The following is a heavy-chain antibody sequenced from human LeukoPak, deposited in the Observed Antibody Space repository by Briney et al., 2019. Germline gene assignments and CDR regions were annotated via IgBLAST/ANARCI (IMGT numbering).Heavy chain of an antibody. J-gene: IGHJ4*02. CDR1: GGSISSGGYY. CDR2: IYYSGST. D-gene: IGHD5-18*01. Sequence: SETLSLTCTVSGGSISSGGYYWSWIRQHPGKGLEWIGYIYYSGSTHYNPSLKSRVTISVDTSKNQFSLKLSSVTAADAAVYYCAREIQLDYFDYWGQGTLVTVSS. CDR3: AREIQLDYFDY. V-gene: IGHV4-31*03.